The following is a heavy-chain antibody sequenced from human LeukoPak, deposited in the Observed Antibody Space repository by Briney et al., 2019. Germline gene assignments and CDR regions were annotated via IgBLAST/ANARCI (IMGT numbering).Heavy chain of an antibody. CDR2: IIPIFGTA. D-gene: IGHD5-18*01. CDR3: AREGRGYSYGSTTFDY. Sequence: GASVKVSCKASGGTFSSYAISWVRQAPGQGLEWMGGIIPIFGTANYAQKFQGGVTITADESTSTAYMELSSLRSEDTAVYHCAREGRGYSYGSTTFDYWGQGTLVTVSS. J-gene: IGHJ4*02. V-gene: IGHV1-69*13. CDR1: GGTFSSYA.